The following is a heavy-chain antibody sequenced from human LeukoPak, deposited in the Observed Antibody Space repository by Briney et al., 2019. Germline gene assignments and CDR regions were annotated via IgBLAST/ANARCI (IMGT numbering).Heavy chain of an antibody. V-gene: IGHV3-15*07. CDR3: TTWFSSGWPLDY. Sequence: GGSLRLSCAASGFTFRNAWMNWVRQAPGKGLEWVGRIKSKTDGGTTDYAAPVKGRFTISRDDSKNTLYLQMNSLKTEDTAVYYCTTWFSSGWPLDYWGQGTLVTVSS. CDR1: GFTFRNAW. CDR2: IKSKTDGGTT. J-gene: IGHJ4*02. D-gene: IGHD6-19*01.